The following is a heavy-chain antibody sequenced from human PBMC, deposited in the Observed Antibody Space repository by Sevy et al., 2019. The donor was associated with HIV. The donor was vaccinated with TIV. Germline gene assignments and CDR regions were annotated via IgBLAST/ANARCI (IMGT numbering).Heavy chain of an antibody. Sequence: GGSLRLSCAASGFTFSSYGMHWVRQAPGKGLEWVAVISYDGSNKYYADSVKGRFTISRDNSKNTLYLQMNSLRAEDTAVYYCAKKDYYDSSGYYYWYYYYGMDVWGQGTTVTVSS. CDR3: AKKDYYDSSGYYYWYYYYGMDV. D-gene: IGHD3-22*01. CDR1: GFTFSSYG. V-gene: IGHV3-30*18. CDR2: ISYDGSNK. J-gene: IGHJ6*02.